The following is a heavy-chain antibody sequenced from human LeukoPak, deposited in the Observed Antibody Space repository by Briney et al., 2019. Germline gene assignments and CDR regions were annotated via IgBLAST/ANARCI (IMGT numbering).Heavy chain of an antibody. Sequence: ASVKVSCKASGYTFTNSHLHWVRQVPGQGLEWMGVLNPSGGITSYAQKFQGRVTMTTDTSTSTFYMELNSLRSDDTAVFYCARAFTGGTLDFWGRGTLVTVSS. V-gene: IGHV1-46*01. CDR3: ARAFTGGTLDF. CDR1: GYTFTNSH. CDR2: LNPSGGIT. D-gene: IGHD2-8*02. J-gene: IGHJ4*02.